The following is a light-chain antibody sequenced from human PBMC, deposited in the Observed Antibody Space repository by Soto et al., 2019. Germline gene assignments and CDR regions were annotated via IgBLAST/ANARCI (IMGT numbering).Light chain of an antibody. CDR1: QSISSY. CDR2: AAS. CDR3: QQSYSTGT. V-gene: IGKV1-39*01. J-gene: IGKJ1*01. Sequence: IQITQSPSWLSASVGDRVTITCQASQSISSYLNWYQQKPGKDPKLLIYAASSLQSGVPSRFSGSGSGTDFPLTISRQQPEDSATYYCQQSYSTGTFGQGTKVDIK.